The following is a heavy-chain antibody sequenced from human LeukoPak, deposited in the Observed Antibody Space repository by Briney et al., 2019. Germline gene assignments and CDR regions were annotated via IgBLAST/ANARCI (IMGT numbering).Heavy chain of an antibody. J-gene: IGHJ4*02. CDR2: IYYSGST. CDR3: ARDGGSSWSHVYFDY. D-gene: IGHD6-13*01. Sequence: SETLSLTCTVSGGSISSYYWSWIRQPPGKGLEWIGYIYYSGSTNYNPSLKSRVTISVDTSKNQFSLKLSSVTAADTAVYYCARDGGSSWSHVYFDYWGQGTLVTVSS. V-gene: IGHV4-59*01. CDR1: GGSISSYY.